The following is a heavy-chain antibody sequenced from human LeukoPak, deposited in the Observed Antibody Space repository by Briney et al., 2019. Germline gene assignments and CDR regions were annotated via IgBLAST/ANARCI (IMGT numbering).Heavy chain of an antibody. Sequence: GGSLRLSCAASGFTFISYAMSWVRQAPGKGLEWVSSLSGNAGRPYYADSVKGRVTISRDNSKNTLYLQMNSLRAEDTAVYYCAKDHRDSGNYYYYYGLDVWGQGTMVTVSS. CDR2: LSGNAGRP. J-gene: IGHJ6*02. CDR1: GFTFISYA. CDR3: AKDHRDSGNYYYYYGLDV. D-gene: IGHD1-26*01. V-gene: IGHV3-23*01.